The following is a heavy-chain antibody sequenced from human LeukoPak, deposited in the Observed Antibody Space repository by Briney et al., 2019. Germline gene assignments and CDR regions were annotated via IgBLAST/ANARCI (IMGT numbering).Heavy chain of an antibody. V-gene: IGHV3-23*01. CDR3: ARGGSTFDTSGYYYV. J-gene: IGHJ4*02. D-gene: IGHD3-22*01. CDR2: ITGNDKTT. CDR1: GFTFSNSG. Sequence: GGSLRLSCAASGFTFSNSGMSWVRQAPGKGLEWVSSITGNDKTTYYADSVKGRFTISRDNSKNTLYLQMSSLRAEDTAVYYCARGGSTFDTSGYYYVWGQGTLVTVSS.